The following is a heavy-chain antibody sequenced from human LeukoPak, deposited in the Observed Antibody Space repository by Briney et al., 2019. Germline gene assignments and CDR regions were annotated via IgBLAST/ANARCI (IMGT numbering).Heavy chain of an antibody. J-gene: IGHJ3*02. CDR2: IYHSGST. CDR3: ARSIMITFGGVISDAFDI. V-gene: IGHV4-59*08. CDR1: GGSVSSYY. Sequence: SETLSLTCTVSGGSVSSYYWSWIRQPPGKGLEWIGYIYHSGSTNYNPSLKSRVTISVDTSKNQFSLKLSSVTAADTAVYYCARSIMITFGGVISDAFDIWGQGTMVTVSS. D-gene: IGHD3-16*02.